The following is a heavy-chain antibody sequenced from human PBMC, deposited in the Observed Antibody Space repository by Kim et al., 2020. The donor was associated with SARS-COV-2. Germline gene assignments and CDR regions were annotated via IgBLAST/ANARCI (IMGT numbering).Heavy chain of an antibody. Sequence: YAGAVKGRFTISRDNSKNTLYLQMNSLRAEDTAVYYCAKDCEGSGAGWDYWGQGTLVTVSS. V-gene: IGHV3-23*01. D-gene: IGHD3-10*01. CDR3: AKDCEGSGAGWDY. J-gene: IGHJ4*02.